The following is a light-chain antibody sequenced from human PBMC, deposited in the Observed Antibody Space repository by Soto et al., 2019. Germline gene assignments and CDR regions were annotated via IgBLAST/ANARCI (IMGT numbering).Light chain of an antibody. V-gene: IGKV3-15*01. Sequence: VVTQSRASRSVYLGERATLSCAASQSVSTYLDWYHQKPGQAPRLLIYGASTRATGIPSRFSGSGFETDFTLTISTLQSEDFAVYFCQQYYNLPHTFGQGTKVDIK. CDR3: QQYYNLPHT. CDR1: QSVSTY. CDR2: GAS. J-gene: IGKJ1*01.